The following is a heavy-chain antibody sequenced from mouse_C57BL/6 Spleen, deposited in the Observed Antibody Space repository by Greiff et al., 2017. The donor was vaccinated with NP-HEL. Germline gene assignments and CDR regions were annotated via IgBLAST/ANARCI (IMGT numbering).Heavy chain of an antibody. V-gene: IGHV14-1*01. Sequence: VQLQQSGAELVRPGASVKLSCTASGFNIKDYYMHWVKQRPEQGLEWIGGIDPEDGDTEYAPKFQGKATMTADTSSNTAYLQLSSLTSEDTAVYYCTTSFSYYSNYVGFDYWGQGTTLTVSS. J-gene: IGHJ2*01. CDR2: IDPEDGDT. D-gene: IGHD2-5*01. CDR1: GFNIKDYY. CDR3: TTSFSYYSNYVGFDY.